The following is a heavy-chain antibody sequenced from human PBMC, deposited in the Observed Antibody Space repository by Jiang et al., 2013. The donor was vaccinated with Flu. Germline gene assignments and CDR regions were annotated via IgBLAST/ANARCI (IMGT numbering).Heavy chain of an antibody. D-gene: IGHD3-22*01. CDR2: IYYSGST. J-gene: IGHJ5*02. CDR3: ARVLFAGGSYDSSGYYYNWFDP. Sequence: LLKPSETLSLTCTVSGGSISSYYWSWIRQPPGKGLEWIGYIYYSGSTNYNPSLKSRVTISVDTSKNQFSLKLSSVTAADTAVYYCARVLFAGGSYDSSGYYYNWFDPWGQGTLVSVSS. V-gene: IGHV4-59*01. CDR1: GGSISSYY.